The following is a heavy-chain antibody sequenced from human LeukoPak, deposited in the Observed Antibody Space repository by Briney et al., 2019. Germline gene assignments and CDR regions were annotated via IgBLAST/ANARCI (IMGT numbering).Heavy chain of an antibody. CDR2: IIPIFGTA. Sequence: SGKVACKASGGTFSSYAISWVRQAPGQGLEWMGRIIPIFGTANYAQKFQGRVTITTDESTSPAYMELSSLRSEDTAVYYCARDSGFVTGYYIPDYWGQGTLVTVSS. V-gene: IGHV1-69*05. CDR1: GGTFSSYA. J-gene: IGHJ4*02. CDR3: ARDSGFVTGYYIPDY. D-gene: IGHD3-9*01.